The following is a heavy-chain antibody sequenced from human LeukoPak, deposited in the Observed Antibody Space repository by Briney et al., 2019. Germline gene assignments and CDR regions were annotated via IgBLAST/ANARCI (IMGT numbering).Heavy chain of an antibody. CDR1: GFTFSSYA. J-gene: IGHJ4*02. Sequence: PGGSLRLSCAASGFTFSSYAMSWVRQAPGKGLEWVSTISGSGGSTYYADSVKGRFAISRDNSKNTLYLQMNSLRAEDTAVYYCAKGQQLVPYYYFHYWGQGTLVTVSS. CDR2: ISGSGGST. V-gene: IGHV3-23*01. D-gene: IGHD6-13*01. CDR3: AKGQQLVPYYYFHY.